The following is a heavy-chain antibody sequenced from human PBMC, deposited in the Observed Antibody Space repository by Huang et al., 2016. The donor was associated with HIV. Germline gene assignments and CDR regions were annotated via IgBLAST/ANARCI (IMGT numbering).Heavy chain of an antibody. J-gene: IGHJ4*02. Sequence: QVQLVESGGGVVQPGRSLRISCAASGFTFRLYGMHWVRQAPGNGLEWVAVISYDGKTKYYADSVKGRFTISRENAKTTLYLQMNRLRVEDTALYYCAKGGSAAAVLDFWGQGTLVTVSS. D-gene: IGHD6-13*01. CDR2: ISYDGKTK. V-gene: IGHV3-30*18. CDR3: AKGGSAAAVLDF. CDR1: GFTFRLYG.